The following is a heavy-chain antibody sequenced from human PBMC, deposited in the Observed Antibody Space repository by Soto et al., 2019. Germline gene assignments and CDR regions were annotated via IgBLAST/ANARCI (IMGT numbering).Heavy chain of an antibody. V-gene: IGHV3-23*01. D-gene: IGHD6-19*01. Sequence: EMQLLESGGGLVQPGGSLRLFCAASGFTFTHYAMTWVRQAPGKGLEWVSTITPTGATFYGDTVKCRFTISRDNSRSTVFLQMNSLRAEDTAMYYCARTDKFNSQSSGWANRFDYWGQGTLVTVSS. CDR2: ITPTGAT. CDR3: ARTDKFNSQSSGWANRFDY. CDR1: GFTFTHYA. J-gene: IGHJ4*02.